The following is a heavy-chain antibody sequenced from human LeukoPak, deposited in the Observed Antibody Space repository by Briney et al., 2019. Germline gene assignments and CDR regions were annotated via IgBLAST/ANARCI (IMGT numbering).Heavy chain of an antibody. CDR1: GGSISSGSYH. D-gene: IGHD3-22*01. V-gene: IGHV4-61*02. CDR2: IYTSGST. J-gene: IGHJ3*02. CDR3: AWQGTYDSSGDDAFDI. Sequence: SETLSLTCTVSGGSISSGSYHWSWIRQPPGKGLEWIGRIYTSGSTNYNPSLKSRVTISVNTSKNQFSLTLSSVTAADTAVYDCAWQGTYDSSGDDAFDIWGQGTMVTVSS.